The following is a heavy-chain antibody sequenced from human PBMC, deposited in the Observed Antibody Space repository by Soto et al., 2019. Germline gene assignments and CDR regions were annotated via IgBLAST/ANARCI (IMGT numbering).Heavy chain of an antibody. J-gene: IGHJ6*02. Sequence: SVKVSCKASGGSLSNFAISWVRQAPGQGLQWMGGIIPIFGTASFVEKFQGRVTITADRTTNTAYMELSGLRSEDTAIYYCARNKPPDRAGRPPYYYYYYGMDVWGQGTTVTVSS. V-gene: IGHV1-69*06. D-gene: IGHD6-6*01. CDR1: GGSLSNFA. CDR3: ARNKPPDRAGRPPYYYYYYGMDV. CDR2: IIPIFGTA.